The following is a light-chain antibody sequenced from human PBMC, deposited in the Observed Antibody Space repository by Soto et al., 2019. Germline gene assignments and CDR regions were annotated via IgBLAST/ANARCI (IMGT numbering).Light chain of an antibody. CDR1: SGHNSYA. CDR2: LNNDGSH. V-gene: IGLV4-69*01. CDR3: QTWSTDIRV. J-gene: IGLJ3*02. Sequence: QPVLTQPPSASASLGASVKLTCTLSSGHNSYAIAWHQQQPEKGPRYLMKLNNDGSHSKGDGIPDRFSGSSSGAERYLTIFSLQSEDEADYYCQTWSTDIRVFGGGTKLTVL.